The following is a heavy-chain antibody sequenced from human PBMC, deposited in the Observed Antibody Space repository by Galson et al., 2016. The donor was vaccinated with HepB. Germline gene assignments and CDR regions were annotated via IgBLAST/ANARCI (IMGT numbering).Heavy chain of an antibody. D-gene: IGHD3-10*01. CDR2: TYYRARWYN. V-gene: IGHV6-1*01. Sequence: CAISGDSVSSNSAAWNWLRQSPSRGLEWLGRTYYRARWYNDYAVSVKSRITINPETSKNQFSLHLNSVTPEDTAVYYCARGVLFGSLDYWGQGTLVTVSS. J-gene: IGHJ4*02. CDR3: ARGVLFGSLDY. CDR1: GDSVSSNSAA.